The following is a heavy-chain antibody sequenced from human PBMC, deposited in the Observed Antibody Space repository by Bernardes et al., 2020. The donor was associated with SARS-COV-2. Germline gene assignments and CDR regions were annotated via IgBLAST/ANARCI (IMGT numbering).Heavy chain of an antibody. CDR1: GHPFTGYY. D-gene: IGHD2-21*02. Sequence: ASVKVSCKTSGHPFTGYYIHRVRQAPGQGLDWMGWLNPKRRDTIHAQEFQGRVTMTGDTSIGTAYMGLTRLRSDDTAVYYCASVTAAADYSGEGTLVTVPS. CDR2: LNPKRRDT. CDR3: ASVTAAADY. J-gene: IGHJ4*02. V-gene: IGHV1-2*02.